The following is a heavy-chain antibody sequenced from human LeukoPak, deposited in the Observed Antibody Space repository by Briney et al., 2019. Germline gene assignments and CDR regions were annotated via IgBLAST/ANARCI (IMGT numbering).Heavy chain of an antibody. CDR3: ANGPHYNILTGYYKVRSHLDY. D-gene: IGHD3-9*01. CDR1: GFIFSNYG. V-gene: IGHV3-30*02. CDR2: IRYDGSIK. Sequence: PGGSLRLSCAASGFIFSNYGMHWVRQAPGKGLKWVSFIRYDGSIKHYADSVKGRFTISRDNSKNALYLQMNSLRTEDTAVYYCANGPHYNILTGYYKVRSHLDYWGQGTLVTVSS. J-gene: IGHJ4*02.